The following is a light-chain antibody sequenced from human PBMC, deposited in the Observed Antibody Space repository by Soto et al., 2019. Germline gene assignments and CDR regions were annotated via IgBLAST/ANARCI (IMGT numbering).Light chain of an antibody. J-gene: IGKJ2*01. CDR1: QDINNY. CDR2: AAS. V-gene: IGKV1-33*01. CDR3: QQYDNLPPFT. Sequence: DIQMTQSPSSLSASVGDRVSITCQASQDINNYLNWYQQKPGKAPKLLIYAASNLETGVPSRFSGSRSGTDFTFTIRSLQPEDVGTYYCQQYDNLPPFTFGQGTKLEIK.